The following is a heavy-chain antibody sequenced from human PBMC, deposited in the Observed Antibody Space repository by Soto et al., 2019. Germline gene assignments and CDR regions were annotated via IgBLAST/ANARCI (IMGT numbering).Heavy chain of an antibody. Sequence: QVQLVESGGGVVQPGRSLRLSCAASGFTFSSYGMHWVRQAPGKGLEWVAVISYDGSNKYYADSVKGRFTISRDNSKNALYRQMNSRRPEDRVVYYCGKVKGWYFDSGGYYLDYWGQGTLGPV. CDR3: GKVKGWYFDSGGYYLDY. D-gene: IGHD3-22*01. CDR2: ISYDGSNK. J-gene: IGHJ4*02. CDR1: GFTFSSYG. V-gene: IGHV3-30*18.